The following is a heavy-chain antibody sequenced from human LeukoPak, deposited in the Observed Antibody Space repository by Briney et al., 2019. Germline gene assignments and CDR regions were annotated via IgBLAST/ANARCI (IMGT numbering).Heavy chain of an antibody. V-gene: IGHV3-30*02. CDR2: IRYDGTNE. Sequence: PGGSLSLSCAASGFTFSSCGMHWVRQAPGKGLEWVAFIRYDGTNENYADSVQGRFTVSRDNSKNTLYLRMNSLRAEDTAVYYCAKDIWVTTYYYYLDVWGKGTTVTVSS. D-gene: IGHD4-17*01. CDR3: AKDIWVTTYYYYLDV. CDR1: GFTFSSCG. J-gene: IGHJ6*03.